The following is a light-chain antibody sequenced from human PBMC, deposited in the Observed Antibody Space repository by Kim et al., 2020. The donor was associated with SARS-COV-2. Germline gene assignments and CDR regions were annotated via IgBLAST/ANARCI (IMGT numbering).Light chain of an antibody. V-gene: IGLV3-1*01. CDR3: QAWDSSTVV. CDR1: ELGDKY. CDR2: QDA. Sequence: SYELTQPPSVSVSPGQTASITCSGDELGDKYVCWYQQKPGQSPVLVIYQDAKRPSGIPERFSGSNSGNTATLTISGTQATDESDYYCQAWDSSTVVFGGGTQLTVL. J-gene: IGLJ2*01.